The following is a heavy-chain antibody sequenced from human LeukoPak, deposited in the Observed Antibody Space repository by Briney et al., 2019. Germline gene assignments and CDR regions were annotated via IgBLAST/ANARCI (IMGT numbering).Heavy chain of an antibody. V-gene: IGHV1-2*02. CDR1: GYTFTGYY. CDR2: INPNSGGT. D-gene: IGHD3-9*01. J-gene: IGHJ3*02. Sequence: GASVKVSCKASGYTFTGYYMHWVRQAPGQGLEWMGWINPNSGGTNYAQKFQGRVTMTRDTSISTAYMELSSLRSDDTAVYYCARDLVFDSLGPDAFHIWGQGTMVTVSS. CDR3: ARDLVFDSLGPDAFHI.